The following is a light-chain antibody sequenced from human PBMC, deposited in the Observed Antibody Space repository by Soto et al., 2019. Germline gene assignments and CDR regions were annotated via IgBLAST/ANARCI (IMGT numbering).Light chain of an antibody. Sequence: EIVMTQSPATLSVSPGERATLSCRASQSVSSYLLWYQQKPGQTPRLLIYDASNRATGIPARFSGSGSGTEFTLTISSLQSEDFAVYYCQQYSNWPPGTFGQGTKVDIK. J-gene: IGKJ1*01. CDR1: QSVSSY. CDR2: DAS. CDR3: QQYSNWPPGT. V-gene: IGKV3D-15*01.